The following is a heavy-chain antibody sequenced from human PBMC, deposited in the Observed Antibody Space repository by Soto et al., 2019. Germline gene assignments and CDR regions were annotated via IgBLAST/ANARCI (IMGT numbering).Heavy chain of an antibody. CDR1: GGSISGHY. V-gene: IGHV4-59*11. Sequence: ASETLSLTCTVSGGSISGHYWSWIRQPPGKGLQYIGYISYSGSTNYNPSLKSRVTISVDTSNNQFSLRLSSVTAADTAVYYCARDVGLQHDTGYYDSWSGKNNWLHPCGQGILVTVSS. CDR2: ISYSGST. J-gene: IGHJ5*02. CDR3: ARDVGLQHDTGYYDSWSGKNNWLHP. D-gene: IGHD3-3*01.